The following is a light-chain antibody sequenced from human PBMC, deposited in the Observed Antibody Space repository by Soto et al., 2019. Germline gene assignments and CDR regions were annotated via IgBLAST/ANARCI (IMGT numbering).Light chain of an antibody. CDR2: KAS. CDR3: QQYNTYPYT. CDR1: QSISTW. Sequence: DIQMTQSPSTLSASVGARVTITCRASQSISTWLAWYQQKPGKAPNLLIYKASSLESGVPSSFSGSGSGTEFTLTISSLQPDDFATYYCQQYNTYPYTFGQGTKLEIK. J-gene: IGKJ2*01. V-gene: IGKV1-5*03.